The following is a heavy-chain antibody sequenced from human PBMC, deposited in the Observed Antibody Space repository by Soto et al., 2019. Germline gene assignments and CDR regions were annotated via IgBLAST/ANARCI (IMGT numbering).Heavy chain of an antibody. Sequence: SETLSLTCTVSGGSISSDYWSWIRQPPGKGLEWIGYIYYSGSTNYNPSLKSRVTISVDTSKNQFSLKLSSVTAADTAVYYCARNYRGGYSYGTYYYYGMDVWGQGTTVTVSS. V-gene: IGHV4-59*01. CDR1: GGSISSDY. CDR3: ARNYRGGYSYGTYYYYGMDV. J-gene: IGHJ6*02. CDR2: IYYSGST. D-gene: IGHD5-18*01.